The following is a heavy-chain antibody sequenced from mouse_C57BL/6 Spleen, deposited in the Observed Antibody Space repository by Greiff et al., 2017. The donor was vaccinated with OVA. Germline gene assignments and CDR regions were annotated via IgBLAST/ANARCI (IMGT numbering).Heavy chain of an antibody. D-gene: IGHD1-1*01. Sequence: EVKVVESEGGLVQPGSSMKLSCTASGFTFSDYYMAWVRQVPEKGLEWVANINYDGSSTYYLDSLKSRFIISRDNAKNILYLQMSSLKSEDTATYYCAREGHYYGSSYNWYFDVWGTGTTVTVSS. J-gene: IGHJ1*03. V-gene: IGHV5-16*01. CDR2: INYDGSST. CDR1: GFTFSDYY. CDR3: AREGHYYGSSYNWYFDV.